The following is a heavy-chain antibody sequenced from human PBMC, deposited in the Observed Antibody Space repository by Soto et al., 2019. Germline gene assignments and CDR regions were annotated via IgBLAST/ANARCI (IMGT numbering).Heavy chain of an antibody. D-gene: IGHD2-15*01. CDR1: GFSLSTSGMC. Sequence: SGPTLVNPTQTLTLTCTFSGFSLSTSGMCVSWIRQPPGKALEWLARIDWDDDKYYSTSLKTRLTISKDTSKNQVVFTMTNMDPVDTATYYCARINVVAATRDAFDIWGQGTMVTVSS. V-gene: IGHV2-70*11. CDR2: IDWDDDK. J-gene: IGHJ3*02. CDR3: ARINVVAATRDAFDI.